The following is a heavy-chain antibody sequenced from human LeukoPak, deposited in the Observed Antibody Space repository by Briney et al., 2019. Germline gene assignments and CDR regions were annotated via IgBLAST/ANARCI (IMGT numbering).Heavy chain of an antibody. V-gene: IGHV3-23*01. CDR1: GFTFSSYA. J-gene: IGHJ4*02. CDR2: ISGSGGST. Sequence: PGGSLRLSCAASGFTFSSYAMSWVRQAPGKGLEWVSAISGSGGSTYYEDSVKGRFTISRDNSKNTLYLQMNSLRAEDTAVYYCAKVKDPITMVRGVIIYFDYWGQGTLVTVSS. D-gene: IGHD3-10*01. CDR3: AKVKDPITMVRGVIIYFDY.